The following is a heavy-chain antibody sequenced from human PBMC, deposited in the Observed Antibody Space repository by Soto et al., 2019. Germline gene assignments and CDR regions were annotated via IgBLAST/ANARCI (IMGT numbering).Heavy chain of an antibody. J-gene: IGHJ3*02. CDR3: ARGGRRDGYNYEGAFDI. D-gene: IGHD5-12*01. V-gene: IGHV1-69*12. CDR1: GGTFSSYA. CDR2: IIPIFGTA. Sequence: QVQLVQSGAEVKKPGSSVKVSCKASGGTFSSYAISWVRQAPGQGLEWMGGIIPIFGTANYAQKFQGRVTITADESTSTAYMELSRLRSEDTAVYYCARGGRRDGYNYEGAFDIWGQGTMVTVSS.